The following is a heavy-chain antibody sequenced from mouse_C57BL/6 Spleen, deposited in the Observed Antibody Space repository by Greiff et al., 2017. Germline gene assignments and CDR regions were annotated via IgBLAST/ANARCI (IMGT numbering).Heavy chain of an antibody. J-gene: IGHJ3*01. CDR3: TTPLGAY. CDR2: IDPENGDT. CDR1: GFNIKDDY. D-gene: IGHD4-1*01. V-gene: IGHV14-4*01. Sequence: EVHLVESGAELVRPGASVKLSCTASGFNIKDDYMHWVKQRPEQGLEWIGWIDPENGDTEYASKFQGKATITADTSSNTAYLQLSSLTSEDTAVYYCTTPLGAYWGQGTLVTVSA.